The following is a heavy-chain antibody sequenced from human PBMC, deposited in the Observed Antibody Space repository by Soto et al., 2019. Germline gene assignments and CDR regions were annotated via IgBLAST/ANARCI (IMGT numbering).Heavy chain of an antibody. D-gene: IGHD3-9*01. CDR3: ARAGGGYDIVHGYSD. CDR2: MNPNSGNT. Sequence: ASVKVSCKASGYTFTSYDINWVRQATGQGREWMGWMNPNSGNTGYAQKFQGRVTMTRNTSISTAYMELSRLRSEDTAVYYGARAGGGYDIVHGYSDWGQGNMVPVSS. V-gene: IGHV1-8*01. CDR1: GYTFTSYD. J-gene: IGHJ4*02.